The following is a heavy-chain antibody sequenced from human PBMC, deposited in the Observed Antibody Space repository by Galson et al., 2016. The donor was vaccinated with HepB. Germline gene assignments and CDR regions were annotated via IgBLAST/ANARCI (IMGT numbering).Heavy chain of an antibody. CDR2: ISRLRGAT. J-gene: IGHJ6*03. D-gene: IGHD3-16*01. CDR3: ARLGDDYYYYMDV. V-gene: IGHV3-48*01. Sequence: SLRLSCAASGFNFNSHSMTWVRQAPGKGLEWVAYISRLRGATHYADSVMGRFTISRDDAKNSLYLQMNSLRAEDTAVYYCARLGDDYYYYMDVWGKGTTVTVSS. CDR1: GFNFNSHS.